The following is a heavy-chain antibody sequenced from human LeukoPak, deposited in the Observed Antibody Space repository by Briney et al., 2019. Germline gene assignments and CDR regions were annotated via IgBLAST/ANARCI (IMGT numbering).Heavy chain of an antibody. CDR3: ARVLFNSGYDY. CDR1: GYTFTGAY. J-gene: IGHJ4*02. CDR2: INPNSGET. D-gene: IGHD3-9*01. V-gene: IGHV1-2*02. Sequence: ASVKVSCKPSGYTFTGAYMHWVRQAPGQGLEWMGWINPNSGETKFAQKFQGRVTVTRDTSISTVYMGLGGLRSDDTAVYYCARVLFNSGYDYWGQGSLVTVSS.